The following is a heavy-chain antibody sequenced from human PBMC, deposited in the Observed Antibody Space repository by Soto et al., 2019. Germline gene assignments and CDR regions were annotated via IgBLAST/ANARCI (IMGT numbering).Heavy chain of an antibody. CDR3: AKDQRIQPTPDYYYYGMDV. CDR2: ISYDGSNK. V-gene: IGHV3-30*18. D-gene: IGHD5-18*01. Sequence: PGGSLRLSCAASGFTFSSYGMHWVRQAPGKGLEWVAVISYDGSNKYYADSVKGRFTISRDNSKNTLYLQMNSLRAEDTAVYYCAKDQRIQPTPDYYYYGMDVWGQGTTVTVSS. J-gene: IGHJ6*02. CDR1: GFTFSSYG.